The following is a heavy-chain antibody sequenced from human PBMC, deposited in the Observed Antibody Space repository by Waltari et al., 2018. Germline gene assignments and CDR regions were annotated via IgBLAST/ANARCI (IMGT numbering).Heavy chain of an antibody. V-gene: IGHV4-34*01. CDR3: ARGRGTMIVSPSAFDI. J-gene: IGHJ3*02. Sequence: QVQLQQWGAGLLKPSETLSLTCAVYGGSFSGYYWSWIRQPPGKGLEWIGEINHSGSTNYNPSLKSRVTISVDRSKNQFSLKLSSVTAADTAVYYCARGRGTMIVSPSAFDIWGQGTMVTVSS. CDR1: GGSFSGYY. CDR2: INHSGST. D-gene: IGHD3-22*01.